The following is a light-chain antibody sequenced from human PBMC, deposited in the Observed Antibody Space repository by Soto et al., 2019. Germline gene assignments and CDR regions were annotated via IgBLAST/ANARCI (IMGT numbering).Light chain of an antibody. V-gene: IGLV2-14*01. J-gene: IGLJ3*02. CDR2: EVS. Sequence: QSALTQPASVSGSPGQSITISCRGTSSDVGGYNSVSWYQQYPGKAPKLMIYEVSNRPSGVSNRFSGSKSGNTASLTISGLQAEDEADYYCCSFTGSPWVFGGGTKLTVL. CDR1: SSDVGGYNS. CDR3: CSFTGSPWV.